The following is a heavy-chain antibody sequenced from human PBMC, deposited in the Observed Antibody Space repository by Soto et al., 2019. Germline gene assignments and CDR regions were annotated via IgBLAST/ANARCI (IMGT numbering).Heavy chain of an antibody. J-gene: IGHJ6*03. D-gene: IGHD1-7*01. Sequence: QVQLQQWGAGLLKPSETLSLTCAVYGGSFSGYYWSWIRQPPGKGLEWIGEINHSGSTNYNPSLKSRVTISVDTSKNQFSLKLSSVTAADTAVYYCARARRYNWNYVSPLYYMDVWGKGTTVTVSS. CDR2: INHSGST. V-gene: IGHV4-34*01. CDR1: GGSFSGYY. CDR3: ARARRYNWNYVSPLYYMDV.